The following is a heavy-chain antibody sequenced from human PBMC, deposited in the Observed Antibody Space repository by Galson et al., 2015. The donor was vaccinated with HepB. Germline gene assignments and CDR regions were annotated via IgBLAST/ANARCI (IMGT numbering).Heavy chain of an antibody. CDR3: VGSGSDLDY. Sequence: SETLSLTCAVSGDSISSSGYYWDWIRQSPGMGLQWIGNMFYGESPYYNPSLKSRVTISLDTSENRFSLKLTSVTAADTGVYFCVGSGSDLDYWGQGTLVTVSS. J-gene: IGHJ4*02. V-gene: IGHV4-39*02. D-gene: IGHD6-19*01. CDR1: GDSISSSGYY. CDR2: MFYGESP.